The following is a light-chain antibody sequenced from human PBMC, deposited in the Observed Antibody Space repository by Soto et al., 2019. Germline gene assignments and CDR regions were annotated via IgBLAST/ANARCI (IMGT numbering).Light chain of an antibody. CDR3: QQYGNSPIT. CDR1: QSVSSVY. CDR2: GAS. V-gene: IGKV3-20*01. J-gene: IGKJ5*01. Sequence: EIVLTQSPGTLSLSPGERATLSCRASQSVSSVYLAWYQQKPGQAPRLLIYGASSRATGVPDRFSGSGSGTDFTLTISRLEPEDFAVYYCQQYGNSPITFGQGTRVEIK.